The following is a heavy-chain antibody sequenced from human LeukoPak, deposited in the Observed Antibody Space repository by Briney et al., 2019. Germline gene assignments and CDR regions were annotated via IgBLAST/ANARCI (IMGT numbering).Heavy chain of an antibody. V-gene: IGHV3-9*01. CDR2: ISWNSGSI. J-gene: IGHJ4*02. Sequence: PGGSLRLSCAASGFTFDDYAMHWVRQAPGKGLEWVSGISWNSGSIGYADSVKGRFTISRDNAKNSLYLQTNSLRAEDTALYYCARALDYSSGWGPAYYFDYWGQGTLVTVSS. D-gene: IGHD6-19*01. CDR1: GFTFDDYA. CDR3: ARALDYSSGWGPAYYFDY.